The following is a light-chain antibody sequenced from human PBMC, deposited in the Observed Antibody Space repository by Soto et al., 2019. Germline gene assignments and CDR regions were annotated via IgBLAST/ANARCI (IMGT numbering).Light chain of an antibody. J-gene: IGKJ5*01. CDR2: LGS. V-gene: IGKV2-28*01. Sequence: DIVMTQSPLSLPVTPGEPASISCRSSQSLLHSNGYNYLEWYLQKPGQSPQLLIYLGSNRASGVPDRFSGSGSGTDFTLRISRVEAEYVAIYYCLQALRTPITFGQGTGLEIK. CDR3: LQALRTPIT. CDR1: QSLLHSNGYNY.